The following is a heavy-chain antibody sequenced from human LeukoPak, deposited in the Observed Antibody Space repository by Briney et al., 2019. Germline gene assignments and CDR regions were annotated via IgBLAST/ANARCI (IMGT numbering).Heavy chain of an antibody. CDR2: ISGSGDST. CDR1: GFTFSNYA. V-gene: IGHV3-23*01. CDR3: AKDLITIISPVDY. Sequence: RGSLRLSCAASGFTFSNYAMNWVRQAPGKGLEWVSSISGSGDSTYCADSVKGRFTISRDNSKNTLSLQMNSLRAEDTAVYYCAKDLITIISPVDYWGQGTLVTVSS. J-gene: IGHJ4*02. D-gene: IGHD3-9*01.